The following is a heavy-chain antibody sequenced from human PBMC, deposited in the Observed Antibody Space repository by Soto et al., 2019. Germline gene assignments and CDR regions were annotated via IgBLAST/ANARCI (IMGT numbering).Heavy chain of an antibody. V-gene: IGHV3-23*04. Sequence: EVQLVESGGGLVHPGGSLRLSCTASGFTFTTVAMNWVRLAPGKGLEWVSIIGDSGAPIYYADSVKGRLTISRDNYKNTVSLEVSSLRDEDTAVYYCAKELRGAVGAFDIWGQGTKVIVSS. CDR1: GFTFTTVA. J-gene: IGHJ3*02. CDR3: AKELRGAVGAFDI. CDR2: IGDSGAPI. D-gene: IGHD1-26*01.